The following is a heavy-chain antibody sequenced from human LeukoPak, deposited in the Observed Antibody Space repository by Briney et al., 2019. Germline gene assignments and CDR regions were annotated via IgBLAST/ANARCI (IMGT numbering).Heavy chain of an antibody. CDR3: AKNFWSDKYFYYYMDV. D-gene: IGHD3-3*01. CDR1: GFTFSSYA. Sequence: GGSLRLSCAASGFTFSSYAMSWVRQAPGKGLEWVSAITSGGTTYYADSVKGRFTISRDNSKNTLYLQMNSLRAEDTAVFYCAKNFWSDKYFYYYMDVWGKGTTVTVSS. CDR2: ITSGGTT. V-gene: IGHV3-23*01. J-gene: IGHJ6*03.